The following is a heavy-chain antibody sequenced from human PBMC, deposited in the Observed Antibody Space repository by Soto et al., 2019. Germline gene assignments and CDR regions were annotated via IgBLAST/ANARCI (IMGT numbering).Heavy chain of an antibody. CDR1: GGSISSYY. J-gene: IGHJ5*02. CDR2: IYYSGST. CDR3: ARRRWFDP. Sequence: SETLYLTCAVSGGSISSYYWSWIRQPPGKGLEWIGYIYYSGSTNYNPSLKSRVTISVDTSRNQFSLKLSSVTAADTAVYYCARRRWFDPWGQGTLVTVSS. V-gene: IGHV4-59*08.